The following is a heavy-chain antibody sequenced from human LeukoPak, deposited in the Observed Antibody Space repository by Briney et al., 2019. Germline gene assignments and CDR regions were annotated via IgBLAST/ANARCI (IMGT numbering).Heavy chain of an antibody. CDR3: AKDAYGGATFFYYMDV. D-gene: IGHD2/OR15-2a*01. Sequence: GGSLRLSCAGSGFTFDDYAMHWVRQTPGKGLEWVSGISWNSGNIAYADFVGGRFTVSRDNAKNSLSLQMNSLSDEDTAVYYCAKDAYGGATFFYYMDVWGKGTTVTVSS. CDR2: ISWNSGNI. V-gene: IGHV3-9*01. J-gene: IGHJ6*03. CDR1: GFTFDDYA.